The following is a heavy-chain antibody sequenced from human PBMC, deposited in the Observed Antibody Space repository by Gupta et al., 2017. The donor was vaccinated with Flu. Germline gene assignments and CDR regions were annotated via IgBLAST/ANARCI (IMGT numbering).Heavy chain of an antibody. Sequence: EVQLVESGGGLVQPGGSLRLSCAASGFTFSSYEMNWVRTATGKGLEWVSYISSSGSTIYYADSGKGRFTISRDNAKNSLYLQMNSLRAEDTAVYYCARDRALGELFEDGGDDAFDIWGQGTMVTVSS. J-gene: IGHJ3*02. CDR2: ISSSGSTI. D-gene: IGHD3-16*01. CDR3: ARDRALGELFEDGGDDAFDI. CDR1: GFTFSSYE. V-gene: IGHV3-48*03.